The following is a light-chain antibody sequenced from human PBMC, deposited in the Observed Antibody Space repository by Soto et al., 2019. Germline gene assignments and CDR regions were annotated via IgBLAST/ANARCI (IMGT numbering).Light chain of an antibody. Sequence: EIVLTQSPGILSLSPGERATLSCRASQTITGSYLAWYQQKPGQAPRLLIYCASIRATGIPDRFSGSGSGTDFTLTLSRLEPEDFAVYYCQQYGSSPRTFGQGTKVEIK. CDR2: CAS. V-gene: IGKV3-20*01. J-gene: IGKJ1*01. CDR1: QTITGSY. CDR3: QQYGSSPRT.